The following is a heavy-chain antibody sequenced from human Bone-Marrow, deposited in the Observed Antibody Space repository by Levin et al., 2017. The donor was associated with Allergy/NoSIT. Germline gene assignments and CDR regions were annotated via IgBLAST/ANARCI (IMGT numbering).Heavy chain of an antibody. CDR2: IRNKANSYLT. J-gene: IGHJ4*02. V-gene: IGHV3-72*01. CDR3: AREDLRGVFDY. Sequence: PGGSLRLSCAASGFRFSDYYMDWVRQAPGKGLEWVGRIRNKANSYLTHYAASVRGRFTISRDSSKNSLYLQMDSLKTEDTAVYYCAREDLRGVFDYWGQGSLVTVST. CDR1: GFRFSDYY. D-gene: IGHD3-16*01.